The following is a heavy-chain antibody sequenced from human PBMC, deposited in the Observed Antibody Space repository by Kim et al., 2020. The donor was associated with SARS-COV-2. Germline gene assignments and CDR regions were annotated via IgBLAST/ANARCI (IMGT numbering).Heavy chain of an antibody. Sequence: YYADSVKGRFTISRDNSKNTLYLQMNSLRAEDTAVYYCAKKKGNQLLFYYWGQGTLVTVSS. J-gene: IGHJ4*02. V-gene: IGHV3-23*01. CDR3: AKKKGNQLLFYY. D-gene: IGHD2-2*01.